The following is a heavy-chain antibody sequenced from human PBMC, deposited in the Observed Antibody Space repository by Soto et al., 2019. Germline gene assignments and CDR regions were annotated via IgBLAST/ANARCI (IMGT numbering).Heavy chain of an antibody. D-gene: IGHD2-15*01. Sequence: PGGSLRLSCAASGFTFSSHGMSWVRQATGKGLEWVSAISGSGGSTYYADSVTGRFTISRDNSKNTLYLQMNRLRAEETAVYYCAKDIGWRILENAFDIWGQGTMVTVSS. V-gene: IGHV3-23*01. CDR2: ISGSGGST. J-gene: IGHJ3*02. CDR1: GFTFSSHG. CDR3: AKDIGWRILENAFDI.